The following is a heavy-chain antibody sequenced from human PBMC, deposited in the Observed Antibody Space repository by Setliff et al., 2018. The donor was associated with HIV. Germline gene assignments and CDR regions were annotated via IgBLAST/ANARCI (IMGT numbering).Heavy chain of an antibody. D-gene: IGHD6-13*01. J-gene: IGHJ4*02. Sequence: PSETLSLTCTVSYGSISGHYWTRIRQPPGKGLEWIGYIHHSGGTQYNPSLMGRLTMSVDSSKNQFSLSLSSVTAADTAVYYCARLPDINSWPFDYWARGTLVTVSS. CDR1: YGSISGHY. V-gene: IGHV4-59*11. CDR3: ARLPDINSWPFDY. CDR2: IHHSGGT.